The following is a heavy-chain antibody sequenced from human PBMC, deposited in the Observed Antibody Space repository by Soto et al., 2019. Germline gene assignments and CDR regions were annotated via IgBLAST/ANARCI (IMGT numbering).Heavy chain of an antibody. Sequence: QVQLGQSGAEVKNPGASVKVSCKASGYTFTRYGIGWARQAPGQGLEWWGWINTYNGNTNYAQNVQGRVTLTTNTSTSTAYMELRSLRSNDTAIYYCAMVDVYVTPSPQDVWGQGTTVIVSS. CDR3: AMVDVYVTPSPQDV. D-gene: IGHD3-16*01. CDR1: GYTFTRYG. J-gene: IGHJ6*02. CDR2: INTYNGNT. V-gene: IGHV1-18*01.